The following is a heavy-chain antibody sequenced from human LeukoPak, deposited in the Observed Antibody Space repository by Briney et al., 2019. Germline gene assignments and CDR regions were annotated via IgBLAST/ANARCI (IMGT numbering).Heavy chain of an antibody. V-gene: IGHV3-33*06. CDR1: GFTFSHYG. J-gene: IGHJ5*01. CDR2: IWSDGTNQ. D-gene: IGHD4-11*01. CDR3: EKDAQRGFDYSNSLES. Sequence: PGRSLRLSCAAAGFTFSHYGMHWVRQAPGKGLEWGAVIWSDGTNQYYADSVKGRFTISRDDSGNTVYLQMNSLRPEDTGVYYCEKDAQRGFDYSNSLESWGQGTPVTVST.